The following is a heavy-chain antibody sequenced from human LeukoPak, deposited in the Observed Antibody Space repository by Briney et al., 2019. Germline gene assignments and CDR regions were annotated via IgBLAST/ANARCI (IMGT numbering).Heavy chain of an antibody. CDR3: ARDWLAGVPFDAFDL. D-gene: IGHD1-26*01. V-gene: IGHV3-7*01. J-gene: IGHJ3*01. Sequence: PGGSLRLSCAASGFTFSSYAMSWVRQAPGKGLEWVANIKEDGSEKYYVDSVKGRFTISRDNAKNSLYLHMNSLTAEDTAMYYCARDWLAGVPFDAFDLWGQGTMVTVSS. CDR1: GFTFSSYA. CDR2: IKEDGSEK.